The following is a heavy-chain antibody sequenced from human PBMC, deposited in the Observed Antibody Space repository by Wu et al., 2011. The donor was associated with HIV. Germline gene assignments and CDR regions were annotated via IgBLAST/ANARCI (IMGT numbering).Heavy chain of an antibody. CDR1: GGTFSSHG. D-gene: IGHD2-21*01. Sequence: QVQLVQSGPEVKKPGSSVKVSCKASGGTFSSHGISWVRQAPGQGLEWIGGIIGIFGKANYAQKFQGRVTITADKSTSTAYMELRSLRSEDTGLYYCARDFGGDEEYWGQGTL. V-gene: IGHV1-69*06. CDR3: ARDFGGDEEY. J-gene: IGHJ4*02. CDR2: IIGIFGKA.